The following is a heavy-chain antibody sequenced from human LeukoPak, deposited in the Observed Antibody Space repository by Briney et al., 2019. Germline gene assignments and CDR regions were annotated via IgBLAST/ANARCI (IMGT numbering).Heavy chain of an antibody. Sequence: GASVKVSCKASGYTFTSYGISWVRQAPGQGLEWMGWISAGNGNTKYSQKFQGRVTITRDTSASTAYMELSSLRSEDTAVYYCARMRARKGSPHYYDSSGYQYWGQGTLVTVSS. J-gene: IGHJ4*02. CDR3: ARMRARKGSPHYYDSSGYQY. V-gene: IGHV1-18*01. D-gene: IGHD3-22*01. CDR2: ISAGNGNT. CDR1: GYTFTSYG.